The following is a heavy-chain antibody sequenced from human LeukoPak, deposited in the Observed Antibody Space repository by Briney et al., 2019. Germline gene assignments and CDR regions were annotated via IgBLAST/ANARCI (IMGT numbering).Heavy chain of an antibody. CDR3: AKGSRGYYPALNY. CDR1: GFTFSSYG. Sequence: GRSLRLSCAASGFTFSSYGMHWVRQAPGKGLEWVAVISYDGSNKYYADSVKGRFTISRDNSKNTLYLQMNSLRAEDTAVYYCAKGSRGYYPALNYWGQGTLVTVSS. D-gene: IGHD3-22*01. CDR2: ISYDGSNK. J-gene: IGHJ4*02. V-gene: IGHV3-30*18.